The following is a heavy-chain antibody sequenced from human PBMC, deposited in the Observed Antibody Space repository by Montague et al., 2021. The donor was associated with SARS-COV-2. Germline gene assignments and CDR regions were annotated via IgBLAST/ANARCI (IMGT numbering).Heavy chain of an antibody. Sequence: SETLSLTCTVSRDSISSHNYFWAWIRQPPGKGLEWIGSVDYSGLTFYNPSLESRVTISVDTSKKQFSLKVNSVTAADTAVYYCAKDREALAWGTFDIWGQGTMVTVSS. J-gene: IGHJ3*02. CDR2: VDYSGLT. D-gene: IGHD3-16*01. CDR1: RDSISSHNYF. V-gene: IGHV4-39*07. CDR3: AKDREALAWGTFDI.